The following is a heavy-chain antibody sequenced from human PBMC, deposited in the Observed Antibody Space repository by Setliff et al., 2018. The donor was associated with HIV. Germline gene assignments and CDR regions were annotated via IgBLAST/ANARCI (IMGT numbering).Heavy chain of an antibody. CDR2: IYHSGST. CDR3: ARSYCAAACAHHSPRGMDV. J-gene: IGHJ6*01. D-gene: IGHD2-21*02. CDR1: GYSISSGYH. Sequence: PSETLSLTCSVSGYSISSGYHWAWIRHPQGKGLEWIGSIYHSGSTYYNPSRKSRVTISVDTAKNQFSLKLNSLTAADTAVYYCARSYCAAACAHHSPRGMDVWGQGTTVTVSS. V-gene: IGHV4-38-2*01.